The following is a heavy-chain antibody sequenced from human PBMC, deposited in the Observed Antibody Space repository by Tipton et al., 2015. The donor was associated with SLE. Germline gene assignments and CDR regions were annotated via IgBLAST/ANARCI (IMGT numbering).Heavy chain of an antibody. V-gene: IGHV3-33*05. CDR2: ISYDRSDK. J-gene: IGHJ4*02. CDR3: ARDNSGYHLFDY. D-gene: IGHD3-22*01. CDR1: GFTFGSYG. Sequence: QLVQSGGGVVQPGRSLRLSCAASGFTFGSYGMHWVRQAPGKGLEWVALISYDRSDKYYADSVKGRFTISRDNSKNTLNLEMNSLRAEDTAVYYCARDNSGYHLFDYWGQGTLVTVSS.